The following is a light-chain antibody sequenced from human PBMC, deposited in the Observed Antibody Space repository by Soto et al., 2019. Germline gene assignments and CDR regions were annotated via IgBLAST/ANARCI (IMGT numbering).Light chain of an antibody. CDR2: LNSDGSH. V-gene: IGLV4-69*01. CDR3: QSWDTGIHRV. CDR1: SGHSTYA. Sequence: QLVLAQSPSASASLGAPVKLTCTLSSGHSTYAIAWHQQQPEKGPRFLMKLNSDGSHTKGDGIPDRFSGSSSGAERYLSISSLQSEDEADYYCQSWDTGIHRVFGGGTKLTVL. J-gene: IGLJ2*01.